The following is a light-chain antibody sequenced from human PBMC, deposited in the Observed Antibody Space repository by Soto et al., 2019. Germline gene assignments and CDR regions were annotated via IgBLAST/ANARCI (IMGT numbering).Light chain of an antibody. V-gene: IGKV1-5*03. CDR2: KAS. Sequence: DFPMTQSPSTLSASVGDRVTITCRASQSIDKWLAWYQQKPRKAPKLMIYKASTLESGVPSRFSGSGSGTEVTLTINSLQPDDFATYYCQQYDTSSRTFGQGTKVEIK. J-gene: IGKJ1*01. CDR1: QSIDKW. CDR3: QQYDTSSRT.